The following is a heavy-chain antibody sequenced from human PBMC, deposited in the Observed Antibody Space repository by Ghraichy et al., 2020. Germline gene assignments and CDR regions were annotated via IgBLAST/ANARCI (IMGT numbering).Heavy chain of an antibody. CDR1: GFTFSSYR. J-gene: IGHJ6*02. V-gene: IGHV3-48*02. CDR2: ITSTSSTK. D-gene: IGHD4-23*01. CDR3: ARASTVVRFFYNDGMDV. Sequence: GESLRLSCVGSGFTFSSYRLNWVRQSPGKGLEWVSYITSTSSTKFYADSVKGRFTISRDNAQNSLYLQMNGLRDEDTAVYYCARASTVVRFFYNDGMDVWGQGTTVTVSS.